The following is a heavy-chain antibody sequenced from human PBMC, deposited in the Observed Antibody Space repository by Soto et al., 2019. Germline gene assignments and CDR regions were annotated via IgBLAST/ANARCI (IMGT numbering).Heavy chain of an antibody. CDR1: SSAGYW. Sequence: SSAGYWGRRASKKPGKGLEWMGITYPGDSDTRYSPSFQGQVTISADKSISTAYLQWSSLKASDTAMYYCARHALAAAGTTRSGYMDVWGNGTTVTVSS. V-gene: IGHV5-51*01. CDR3: ARHALAAAGTTRSGYMDV. CDR2: TYPGDSDT. J-gene: IGHJ6*03. D-gene: IGHD6-13*01.